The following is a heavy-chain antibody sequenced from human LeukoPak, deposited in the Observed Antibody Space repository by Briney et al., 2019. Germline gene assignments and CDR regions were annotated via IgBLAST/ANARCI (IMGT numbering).Heavy chain of an antibody. J-gene: IGHJ4*02. Sequence: ETSQTLSLTCTVSGGSISSGGYYWSWIRQHPGKGLEWIGYIYYSGSTYYNPSLKSRVTISVDTSKNQFSLKLSSVTAADTAVYYCARAPLIAAAEVDYWGQGTLVTVSS. CDR1: GGSISSGGYY. V-gene: IGHV4-31*03. D-gene: IGHD6-13*01. CDR3: ARAPLIAAAEVDY. CDR2: IYYSGST.